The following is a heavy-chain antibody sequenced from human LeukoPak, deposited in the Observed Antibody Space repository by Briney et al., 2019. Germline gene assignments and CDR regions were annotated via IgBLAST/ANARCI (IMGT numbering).Heavy chain of an antibody. J-gene: IGHJ4*02. V-gene: IGHV3-7*01. CDR2: IKQDGSEK. CDR1: GFTFSSYW. D-gene: IGHD5-24*01. CDR3: ARQRDGYNSPFDY. Sequence: RGSLRLSCAASGFTFSSYWMSWVRQAPGKGLEWVANIKQDGSEKYYVDSVKGRLTISRDNAKNSLYLQMNSLRAEDTAVYYCARQRDGYNSPFDYWGQGTLVTVSS.